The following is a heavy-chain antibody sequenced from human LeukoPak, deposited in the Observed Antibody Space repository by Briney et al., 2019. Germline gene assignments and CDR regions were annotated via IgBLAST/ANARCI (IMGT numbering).Heavy chain of an antibody. CDR3: ARVYYDSSGYYTYYYMDV. Sequence: SETLSLTCTVSGDSINSYYWSWIRQPPGKGLEWIGYVYYIGSTNYNPSLKSRVTMSVDTSKNQFSLKLSSVTAADTAVYYCARVYYDSSGYYTYYYMDVWGKGTTATISS. D-gene: IGHD3-22*01. V-gene: IGHV4-59*08. CDR2: VYYIGST. CDR1: GDSINSYY. J-gene: IGHJ6*03.